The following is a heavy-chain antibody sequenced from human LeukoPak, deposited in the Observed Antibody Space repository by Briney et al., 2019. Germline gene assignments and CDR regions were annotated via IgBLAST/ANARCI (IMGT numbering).Heavy chain of an antibody. J-gene: IGHJ4*02. CDR2: INHSGST. D-gene: IGHD2-2*01. CDR3: ARGSSPPAARGLFDY. Sequence: SETLSLTCAVYGGSFSGYYWSWIRQPPGKGLEWIGEINHSGSTNYNPSLKSRVTISVDTSKNQFSLKLGSVTAADTAVYYCARGSSPPAARGLFDYWGQGTLVTVSS. CDR1: GGSFSGYY. V-gene: IGHV4-34*01.